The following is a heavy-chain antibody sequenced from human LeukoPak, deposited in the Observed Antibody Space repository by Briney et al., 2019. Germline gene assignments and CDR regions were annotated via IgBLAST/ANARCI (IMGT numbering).Heavy chain of an antibody. CDR3: AKVRTLTFYPPES. J-gene: IGHJ4*02. CDR2: ISGSGGGA. V-gene: IGHV3-23*01. Sequence: GGSLRLSCAASGFTFSSYAMSWVRQAPGKGLEWVSGISGSGGGAYYADSVKGRFTISRDNSKNTLYLQMNSLRAEDTAVYYCAKVRTLTFYPPESWGQGTLVTVSS. CDR1: GFTFSSYA. D-gene: IGHD2/OR15-2a*01.